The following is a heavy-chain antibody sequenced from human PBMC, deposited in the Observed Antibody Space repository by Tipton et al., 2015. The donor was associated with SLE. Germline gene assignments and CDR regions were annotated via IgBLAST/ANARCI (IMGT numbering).Heavy chain of an antibody. CDR3: AREYSSSWYALDY. CDR1: GGSFSGYY. D-gene: IGHD6-13*01. CDR2: INHSGST. Sequence: TLSLTCAVYGGSFSGYYWSWIRQPPGKGLEWIGEINHSGSTNYNPSLKSRGTISVDTSKNQFSLKLSSVTAADTAVYYCAREYSSSWYALDYWGQGTLVTVSS. V-gene: IGHV4-34*01. J-gene: IGHJ4*02.